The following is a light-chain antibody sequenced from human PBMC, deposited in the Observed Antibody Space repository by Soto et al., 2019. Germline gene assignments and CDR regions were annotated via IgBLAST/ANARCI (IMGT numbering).Light chain of an antibody. Sequence: QSALTQPASVSGSPGQSITISCTGTSSDIGHYNYVSWYQQHPGKAPTLLISEVSNRPSGISSRFSGSKSGNTASLTISGLQAGDEADYYCSSSSTTSTPVVFGGGTKLTVL. CDR3: SSSSTTSTPVV. CDR2: EVS. J-gene: IGLJ2*01. CDR1: SSDIGHYNY. V-gene: IGLV2-14*01.